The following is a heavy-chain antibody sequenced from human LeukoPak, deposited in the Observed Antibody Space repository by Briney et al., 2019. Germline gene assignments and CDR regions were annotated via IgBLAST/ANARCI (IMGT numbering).Heavy chain of an antibody. J-gene: IGHJ4*02. Sequence: PSETLSLTCAVYGWSFSGYCWSWIRQPPGKGLEWIGEINHSGSTNYNPSLKSRVTISVDTSKNQFSLKLSSVTAADTAVYYCARGRQYCSSTSCYRHLYYFDYWGQGTLVTVSS. V-gene: IGHV4-34*01. D-gene: IGHD2-2*01. CDR3: ARGRQYCSSTSCYRHLYYFDY. CDR2: INHSGST. CDR1: GWSFSGYC.